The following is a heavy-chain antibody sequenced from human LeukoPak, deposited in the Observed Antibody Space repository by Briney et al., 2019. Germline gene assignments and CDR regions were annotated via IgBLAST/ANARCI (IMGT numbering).Heavy chain of an antibody. CDR2: TYYRYKWYN. CDR1: GDSVSSNIAD. D-gene: IGHD3-10*01. J-gene: IGHJ4*02. Sequence: SQTLPLTCAICGDSVSSNIADWNWITQSPSRGLEWLGRTYYRYKWYNDYAVSVKRRISINPDTYKNHFSLLLNSVTPEETAVYYCARVVGGAIDYWGQGTLVTVSS. V-gene: IGHV6-1*01. CDR3: ARVVGGAIDY.